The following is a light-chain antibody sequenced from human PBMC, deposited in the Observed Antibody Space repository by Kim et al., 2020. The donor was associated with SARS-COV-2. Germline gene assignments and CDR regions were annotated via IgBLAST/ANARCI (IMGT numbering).Light chain of an antibody. V-gene: IGKV3-20*01. Sequence: APGEGAPHRCSASQSFSSSYLAWYQQKPGQTPRRLIYGASSRATGIPDRFSGSVSGTDFTLTISRLEPEDFAVYYCQQYGSSPYTFGQGTKLEI. J-gene: IGKJ2*01. CDR2: GAS. CDR1: QSFSSSY. CDR3: QQYGSSPYT.